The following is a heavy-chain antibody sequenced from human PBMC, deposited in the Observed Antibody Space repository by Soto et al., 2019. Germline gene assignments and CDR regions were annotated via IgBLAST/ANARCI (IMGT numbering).Heavy chain of an antibody. Sequence: SETLSLTCAVSGGSISSGGYSWSWIRQPPGKGLEWIGYIYYTGNTNYNPSLKSRVIISLDTSNNQFSLNLSSVTAADTAVYYCARVLGWATSAYYFDYWGQGTLVTVSS. CDR1: GGSISSGGYS. J-gene: IGHJ4*02. CDR3: ARVLGWATSAYYFDY. D-gene: IGHD2-15*01. V-gene: IGHV4-61*08. CDR2: IYYTGNT.